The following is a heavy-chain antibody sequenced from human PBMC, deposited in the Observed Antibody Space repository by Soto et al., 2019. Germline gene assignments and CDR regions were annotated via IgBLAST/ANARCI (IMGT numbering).Heavy chain of an antibody. CDR2: IDWDDDT. V-gene: IGHV2-70*01. Sequence: SGPTLVNPTQTPTLTCTFSGFSLTTSGMCVSWIRQPPGKALEWLAVIDWDDDTYYSTSLKTRLTISKDTSKNQVVLTMTNMDPVDTATYYCARIRSGSYYFSYFDYWGQGKLVTVS. J-gene: IGHJ4*02. D-gene: IGHD1-26*01. CDR3: ARIRSGSYYFSYFDY. CDR1: GFSLTTSGMC.